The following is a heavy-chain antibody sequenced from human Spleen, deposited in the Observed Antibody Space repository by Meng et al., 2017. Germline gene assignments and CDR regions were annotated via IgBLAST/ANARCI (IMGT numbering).Heavy chain of an antibody. CDR2: IYYSGST. CDR3: ARVWGSGDLLDY. D-gene: IGHD4-17*01. CDR1: GGSISSSNW. J-gene: IGHJ4*02. V-gene: IGHV4-31*11. Sequence: QVQLQESGPGLVKPSGTLSLTCAGSGGSISSSNWWSWIRQHPGKGLEWIGYIYYSGSTYYNPSLKSRVTISVDMSKNQFSLKLSSVTAADTAVYYCARVWGSGDLLDYWGQGTLVTVSS.